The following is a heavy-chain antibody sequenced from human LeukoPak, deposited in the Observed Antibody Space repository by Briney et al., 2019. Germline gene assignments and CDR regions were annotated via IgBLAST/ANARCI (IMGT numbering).Heavy chain of an antibody. V-gene: IGHV3-48*01. CDR3: ARGGVVDSPRLVREILNWFDP. J-gene: IGHJ5*02. CDR1: GFTFSSYS. Sequence: GGSLRLTCAASGFTFSSYSMNWVRQAPGKGLEWVSYISSSSSTIYYADSVKGRFTISRDNAKNSLYLQMNSLRAEDTAVYYCARGGVVDSPRLVREILNWFDPWGQGTLVTVSS. D-gene: IGHD2-15*01. CDR2: ISSSSSTI.